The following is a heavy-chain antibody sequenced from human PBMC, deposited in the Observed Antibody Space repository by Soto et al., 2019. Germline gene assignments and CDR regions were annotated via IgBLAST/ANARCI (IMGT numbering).Heavy chain of an antibody. D-gene: IGHD3-9*01. V-gene: IGHV4-59*01. CDR2: IYYSGST. Sequence: PSVTLSLTCSVAGGSISSYYWSWIRKPPGKGLEWIGYIYYSGSTNYNPSLKSRVTISVDTSKNQFSLKLSSVTAADTAVYYCARDRPPVLRYFDWSRDYCGMDVWGQGTTVTVSS. CDR1: GGSISSYY. CDR3: ARDRPPVLRYFDWSRDYCGMDV. J-gene: IGHJ6*02.